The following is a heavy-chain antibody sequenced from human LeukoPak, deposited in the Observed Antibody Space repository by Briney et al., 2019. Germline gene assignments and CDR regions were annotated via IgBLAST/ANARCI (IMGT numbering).Heavy chain of an antibody. J-gene: IGHJ4*02. CDR1: GFTFSSYG. V-gene: IGHV3-30*18. Sequence: GGSLRLSCTASGFTFSSYGIHWVRQAPGKGLEWAAVISYDGSNKYYADSVKGRFTISRDNSKNTLYLQMNSLRAEDTAVYYCAKDNAYYYADYWGQGTLVTVSS. CDR3: AKDNAYYYADY. CDR2: ISYDGSNK. D-gene: IGHD3-10*01.